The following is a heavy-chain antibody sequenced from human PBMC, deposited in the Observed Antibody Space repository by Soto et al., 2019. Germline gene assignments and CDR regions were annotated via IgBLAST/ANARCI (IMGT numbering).Heavy chain of an antibody. D-gene: IGHD1-26*01. Sequence: QVQLVESGGGVVQPGRPLRLSCAASGFTFSSYGMHWVRQAPGKGLEWLAVISYDGSKKFFADSVKGRFTISRDNSKNMMYLDMNSLRAEDTAVYYCAKIGAYSGSYLDNWGQGTLVTVSS. CDR3: AKIGAYSGSYLDN. V-gene: IGHV3-30*18. CDR2: ISYDGSKK. J-gene: IGHJ4*02. CDR1: GFTFSSYG.